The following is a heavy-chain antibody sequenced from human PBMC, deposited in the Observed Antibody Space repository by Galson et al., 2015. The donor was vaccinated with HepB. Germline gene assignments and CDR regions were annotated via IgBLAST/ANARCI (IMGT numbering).Heavy chain of an antibody. CDR1: GFTFGSYG. D-gene: IGHD6-13*01. Sequence: SLRLSCAASGFTFGSYGMHWVRQAPGKGLEWVAVIWDDGSNKYYADSVKGRFTISRDNSKNTLYLQMNSLRAEDTAVYYCAREVVGHSSSWFSSYYGMDVWGQGTTVTVSS. V-gene: IGHV3-33*01. CDR3: AREVVGHSSSWFSSYYGMDV. J-gene: IGHJ6*02. CDR2: IWDDGSNK.